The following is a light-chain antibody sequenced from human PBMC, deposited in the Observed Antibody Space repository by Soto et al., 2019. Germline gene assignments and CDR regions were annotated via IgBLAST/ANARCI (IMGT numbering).Light chain of an antibody. V-gene: IGKV3-20*01. CDR1: QSVANNY. CDR2: DAS. J-gene: IGKJ1*01. Sequence: EIVLTHSPGTLSLSPGERATLSCRASQSVANNYLAWYQQRPGQAPRLVIYDASSRATGIPDRFSASGSGTDFTLTISRLEPKDFAVYFCQQYSASPLTFGQGTKVEI. CDR3: QQYSASPLT.